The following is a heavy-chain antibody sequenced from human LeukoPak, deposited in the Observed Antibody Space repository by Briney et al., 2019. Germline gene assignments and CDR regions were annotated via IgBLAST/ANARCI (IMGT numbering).Heavy chain of an antibody. D-gene: IGHD3-10*01. CDR1: GFTFSSYG. Sequence: GGSLRLSCAASGFTFSSYGMSWVRQAPGKGLEWVSAISGSGGSTYYADSVKGRFTISRDNSKNTLYLQMNSLRAEDTAVYYCASWEDGSGSYYIPLLAWGQGTLVTVSS. CDR2: ISGSGGST. CDR3: ASWEDGSGSYYIPLLA. J-gene: IGHJ4*02. V-gene: IGHV3-23*01.